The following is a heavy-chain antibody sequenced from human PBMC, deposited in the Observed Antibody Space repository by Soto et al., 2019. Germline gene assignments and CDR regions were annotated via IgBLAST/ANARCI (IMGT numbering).Heavy chain of an antibody. J-gene: IGHJ4*02. CDR2: ISAYNGNT. V-gene: IGHV1-18*01. CDR3: ARDPRGYCSGGSFYPGHFDY. D-gene: IGHD2-15*01. Sequence: QVQLVQSGAEVKKPGASVKVSCKASGYTFTSYGISWVRQAPGQGLEWMGWISAYNGNTNYAQKLQGRVTMTTDTSTSTAYMELRSLRSDDTAVYYCARDPRGYCSGGSFYPGHFDYWGQGTLVTVSS. CDR1: GYTFTSYG.